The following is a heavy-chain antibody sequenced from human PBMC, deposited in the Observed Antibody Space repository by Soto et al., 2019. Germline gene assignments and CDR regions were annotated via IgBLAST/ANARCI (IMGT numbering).Heavy chain of an antibody. CDR1: GYIFVNYG. Sequence: QAQLVQSGDEVKKPGASVKVSCKASGYIFVNYGIAWVRQAPGQGLEWMGWISPYTGNTHSATKVQGRLTMTTDTSTSTAYMDLGCLTSDDTAVYYCVMVDNYVTPTPQDVWGQGTTVTVSS. V-gene: IGHV1-18*01. CDR2: ISPYTGNT. D-gene: IGHD3-16*01. J-gene: IGHJ6*02. CDR3: VMVDNYVTPTPQDV.